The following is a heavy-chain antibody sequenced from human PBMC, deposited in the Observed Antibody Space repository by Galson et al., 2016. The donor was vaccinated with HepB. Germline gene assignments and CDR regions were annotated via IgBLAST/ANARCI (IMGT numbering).Heavy chain of an antibody. V-gene: IGHV3-23*01. CDR2: VSGSAVST. CDR1: GFTFSTYA. CDR3: AKGVYNWNDEGVDY. Sequence: SLRLSCAASGFTFSTYAMAWVRQAPGKGLEWVSGVSGSAVSTFYADSVRGRFTISRDNSKNTLYLQMNSLTAEDTAVYYCAKGVYNWNDEGVDYGGQGTLVTVSS. J-gene: IGHJ4*02. D-gene: IGHD1-1*01.